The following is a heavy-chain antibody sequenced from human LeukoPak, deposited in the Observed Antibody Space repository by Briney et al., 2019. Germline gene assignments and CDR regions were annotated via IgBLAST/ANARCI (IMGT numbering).Heavy chain of an antibody. Sequence: PGGSLRLSCAASGFTFSSYSMNWVRQAPGKGLEWVSSISSSSDYIYYADSMKGRFTISRDNPKNSLYLQMNSLRAEDTAVYYCAKGGAVSSKSITLIRGTRRYYYYMDVWGKGTSVTISS. D-gene: IGHD3-10*01. CDR2: ISSSSDYI. CDR3: AKGGAVSSKSITLIRGTRRYYYYMDV. J-gene: IGHJ6*03. V-gene: IGHV3-21*04. CDR1: GFTFSSYS.